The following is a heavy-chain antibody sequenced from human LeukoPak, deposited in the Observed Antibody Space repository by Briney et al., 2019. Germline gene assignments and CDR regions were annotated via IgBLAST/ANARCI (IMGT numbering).Heavy chain of an antibody. CDR1: GFTFSSYA. V-gene: IGHV3-23*01. CDR3: AKGGPVFKYFDL. CDR2: INGSGGST. J-gene: IGHJ2*01. Sequence: GGSLRLSCAASGFTFSSYAMSWVRQAPGKGLEWVSAINGSGGSTYYADSVKGRFTIYRDNSKNTLYLQMNSLRAEDTAVYYCAKGGPVFKYFDLWGRGTLVTVSS. D-gene: IGHD3-16*01.